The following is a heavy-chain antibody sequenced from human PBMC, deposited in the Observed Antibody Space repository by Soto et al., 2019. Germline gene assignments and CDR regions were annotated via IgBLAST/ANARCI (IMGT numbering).Heavy chain of an antibody. J-gene: IGHJ6*02. CDR3: AKGTAAAGNYYYYGMDV. D-gene: IGHD6-13*01. CDR2: ISGSGGST. Sequence: EVQLLESGGGLVQPGGSLRLSCAASGFTFSSYAMSWVRQAPGKGLEWGSAISGSGGSTYYADSVKGRFTISRDNSKNTLYLQMNSLRAEDTAVYYCAKGTAAAGNYYYYGMDVWGQGTTVTVSS. CDR1: GFTFSSYA. V-gene: IGHV3-23*01.